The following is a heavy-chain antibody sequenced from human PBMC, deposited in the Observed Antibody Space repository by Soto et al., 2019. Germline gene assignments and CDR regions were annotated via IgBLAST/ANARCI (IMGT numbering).Heavy chain of an antibody. J-gene: IGHJ6*03. V-gene: IGHV1-2*04. CDR1: GYTFTGYY. Sequence: ASVKVSCKASGYTFTGYYMHWVRQAPGQGLEWMGWINPNSGGTNYAQKFQGWVTMTRDTSISTAYMELSRLRSDDTAVYYCARGKGDRGIAARPDEPNYYYYYYMDVWGKGTTVTVSS. CDR3: ARGKGDRGIAARPDEPNYYYYYYMDV. CDR2: INPNSGGT. D-gene: IGHD6-6*01.